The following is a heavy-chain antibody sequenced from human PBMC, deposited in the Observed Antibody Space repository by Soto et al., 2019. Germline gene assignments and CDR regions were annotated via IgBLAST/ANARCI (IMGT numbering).Heavy chain of an antibody. CDR1: GDSIRSGAYF. V-gene: IGHV4-39*01. CDR2: FYFGGST. D-gene: IGHD2-21*01. Sequence: PSETLSLTCSVSGDSIRSGAYFWAWIRQPPGKGLEWIGSFYFGGSTYYSPSLKNRVTISVDTSLNQFSLNLNSATAADTAVYYCARQVVVVIRTFFDYWGQGTLVTVSS. CDR3: ARQVVVVIRTFFDY. J-gene: IGHJ4*02.